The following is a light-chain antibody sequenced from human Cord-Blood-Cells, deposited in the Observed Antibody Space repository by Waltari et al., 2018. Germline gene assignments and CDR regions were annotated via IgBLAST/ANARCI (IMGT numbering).Light chain of an antibody. Sequence: DIVMTQSPDSLAVSLGERATINCKSSQSVLYSSNNKNYLAWYQQKPGQPPKLLIYWASTRESWVPDRFIGSGSGTDFTLTISSLQAEDVAVYYCQQYYSTPYTFGQGTKLEIK. V-gene: IGKV4-1*01. J-gene: IGKJ2*01. CDR3: QQYYSTPYT. CDR2: WAS. CDR1: QSVLYSSNNKNY.